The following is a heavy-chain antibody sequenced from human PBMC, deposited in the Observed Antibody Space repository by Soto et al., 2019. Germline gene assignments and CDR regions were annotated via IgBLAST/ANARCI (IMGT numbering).Heavy chain of an antibody. D-gene: IGHD5-12*01. CDR1: GGTFSSYA. J-gene: IGHJ2*01. V-gene: IGHV1-69*06. CDR2: IIPIFGTA. CDR3: ARDSRDGYNYGWYFDL. Sequence: QVQLVQSGAEVKKPGSSVKVSCKASGGTFSSYAISWVRQAPGQGLDWRGGIIPIFGTANYAQKFQGRVTITADKSTSTAYMELSSLRSEDTAVYYCARDSRDGYNYGWYFDLWGRGTLVTVSS.